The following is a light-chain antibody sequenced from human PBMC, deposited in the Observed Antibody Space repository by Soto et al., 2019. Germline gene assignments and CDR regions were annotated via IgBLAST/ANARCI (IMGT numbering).Light chain of an antibody. CDR2: KAS. CDR1: QNIGSW. CDR3: QQYSPYSART. J-gene: IGKJ1*01. V-gene: IGKV1-5*03. Sequence: DIQMTQSPSTLSASVGDRVTVTCRASQNIGSWVAWYQQKPGKAPNLLIYKASTLENGVPSRFSGTGSGTEFPITISSLQPDDFATYYCQQYSPYSARTFGQGTKVEVK.